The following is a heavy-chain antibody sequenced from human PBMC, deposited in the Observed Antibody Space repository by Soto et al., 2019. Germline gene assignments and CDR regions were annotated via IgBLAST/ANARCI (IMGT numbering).Heavy chain of an antibody. D-gene: IGHD1-1*01. CDR1: GFTFSTYA. CDR2: ISGSGGSI. V-gene: IGHV3-23*01. J-gene: IGHJ6*02. Sequence: EVQLLESGGGLVQPGGSLRLSCAASGFTFSTYAMNWVRQAPGNGLEWVSAISGSGGSIHYADSGKGRFTIPRDNSTNTLYLQMNRLRDEDTAVYHCVKGYWKGDVWGQGTTVTVSS. CDR3: VKGYWKGDV.